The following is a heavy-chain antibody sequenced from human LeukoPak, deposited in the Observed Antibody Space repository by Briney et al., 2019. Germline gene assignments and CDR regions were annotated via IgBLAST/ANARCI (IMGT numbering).Heavy chain of an antibody. CDR1: GFTFSSYG. Sequence: GGSLRLSCAASGFTFSSYGMHWVRQAPGKGLEWVAFIRYDGSNKYYADSVKGRFTISRDNSKNTLYLQMNSLRAEDTAVYYCARAGSGSYSSYYYYYMDVWGKGTTVTVSS. D-gene: IGHD3-10*01. J-gene: IGHJ6*03. CDR2: IRYDGSNK. CDR3: ARAGSGSYSSYYYYYMDV. V-gene: IGHV3-30*02.